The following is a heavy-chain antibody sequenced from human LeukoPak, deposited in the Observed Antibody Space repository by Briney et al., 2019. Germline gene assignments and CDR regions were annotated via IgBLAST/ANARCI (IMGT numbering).Heavy chain of an antibody. V-gene: IGHV7-4-1*02. J-gene: IGHJ5*02. Sequence: ASVKVSCKASGYTFTSYAMNWVRQAPGQGLEWMGWINTNTGNPTYAQGFTGRFVLSLDTSVSTAYLQISSLKAEDTAVYYCARRYCSGGSCYYGNWFDPWGQGTLVTVSS. CDR2: INTNTGNP. CDR3: ARRYCSGGSCYYGNWFDP. D-gene: IGHD2-15*01. CDR1: GYTFTSYA.